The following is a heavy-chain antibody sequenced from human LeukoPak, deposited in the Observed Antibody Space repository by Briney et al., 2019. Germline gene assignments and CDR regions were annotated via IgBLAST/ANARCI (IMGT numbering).Heavy chain of an antibody. CDR3: ARGESEYQLSHYYYYMDV. J-gene: IGHJ6*03. CDR2: IIPIFGTA. Sequence: GASVKVSCKASGGTFSSYAIGWVRQAPGQGLEWMGGIIPIFGTANYAQKFQGRVTITADESTSTAYMELSSLRSEDTAVYYCARGESEYQLSHYYYYMDVWGKGTTVTVSS. CDR1: GGTFSSYA. D-gene: IGHD2-2*01. V-gene: IGHV1-69*13.